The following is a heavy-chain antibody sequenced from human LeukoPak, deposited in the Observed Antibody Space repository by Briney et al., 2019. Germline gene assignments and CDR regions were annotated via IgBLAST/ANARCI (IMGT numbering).Heavy chain of an antibody. CDR2: VYHTGST. V-gene: IGHV4-38-2*01. CDR3: ARAGWIITSGIDY. J-gene: IGHJ4*02. D-gene: IGHD3-10*01. Sequence: SETLSLTCAVSAYSISRGYYWAFIRQPPGTGLEWIGTVYHTGSTYYNPSLDSRVTISVDTSKNEFSLNLKSVTAADTAVYYCARAGWIITSGIDYWGQGALVTVSS. CDR1: AYSISRGYY.